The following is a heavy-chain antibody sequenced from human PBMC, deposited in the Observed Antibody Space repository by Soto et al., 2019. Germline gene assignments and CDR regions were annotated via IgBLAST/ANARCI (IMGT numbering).Heavy chain of an antibody. CDR1: GGTVHNSA. Sequence: QVQLVQSGAEVKKPGSSVKVSCKASGGTVHNSAISWVRQAPGQGLEWMGVIIVIFGPAIYAQKFQGRVTITADESTNTAFLDLNSLRSDDTAVYYCGRGGSWEQGDSWGPGTLVTVSS. J-gene: IGHJ4*02. CDR3: GRGGSWEQGDS. D-gene: IGHD1-26*01. V-gene: IGHV1-69*01. CDR2: IIVIFGPA.